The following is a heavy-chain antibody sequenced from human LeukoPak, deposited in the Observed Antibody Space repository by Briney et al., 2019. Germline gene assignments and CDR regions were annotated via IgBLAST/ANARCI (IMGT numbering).Heavy chain of an antibody. Sequence: ASVKVSCKAAGYTFTTYAISWVRQAPGQGLEWMGWISTYSGNTNYAQKLQGRVTMTTDTTTSTAYMDLRSLRSDDTAVYYCAREVAATGLIAFDIWGQGTMVTVSS. CDR3: AREVAATGLIAFDI. CDR2: ISTYSGNT. V-gene: IGHV1-18*01. CDR1: GYTFTTYA. D-gene: IGHD2-15*01. J-gene: IGHJ3*02.